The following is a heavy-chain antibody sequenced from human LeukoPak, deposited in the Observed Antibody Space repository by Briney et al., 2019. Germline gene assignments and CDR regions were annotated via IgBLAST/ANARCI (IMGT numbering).Heavy chain of an antibody. D-gene: IGHD6-6*01. J-gene: IGHJ4*02. Sequence: ASVNVSCTASGYTFTSYYMHWVRQAPGQGLEWMGLINPSGGSTSYAQKFQGRVTMTRDMSTSTVYMELSSLRSEDTAVYYCARDSSSDEGPFDYWGQGTLVTVSS. CDR2: INPSGGST. V-gene: IGHV1-46*01. CDR1: GYTFTSYY. CDR3: ARDSSSDEGPFDY.